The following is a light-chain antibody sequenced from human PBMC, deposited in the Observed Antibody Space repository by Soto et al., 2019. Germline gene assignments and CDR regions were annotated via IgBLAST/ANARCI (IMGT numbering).Light chain of an antibody. CDR1: QSISSW. V-gene: IGKV1-5*03. CDR3: QQYNSYPGT. J-gene: IGKJ4*01. CDR2: KAS. Sequence: DIQMTQSPSTLSASVGDRVTITCRASQSISSWLAWYQQKPGKAPKLLIYKASSLESGVPPRFSGSGSGTEFTLTISSLQPDDFATYYCQQYNSYPGTFGGGTKVDIK.